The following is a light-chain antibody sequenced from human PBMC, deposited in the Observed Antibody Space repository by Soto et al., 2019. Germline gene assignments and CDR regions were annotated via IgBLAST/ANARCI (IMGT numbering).Light chain of an antibody. J-gene: IGKJ3*01. CDR3: QKSNSAPFT. CDR1: QGISNY. CDR2: AAS. V-gene: IGKV1-27*01. Sequence: DIQMTQSPSSLSASVGDRVTITCRASQGISNYLAWYQQKPGKVPKLLIYAASTLQSGVPSRFSGSGSGTDFSLTSSSLQPEDVATYYCQKSNSAPFTFGPGTKVDIK.